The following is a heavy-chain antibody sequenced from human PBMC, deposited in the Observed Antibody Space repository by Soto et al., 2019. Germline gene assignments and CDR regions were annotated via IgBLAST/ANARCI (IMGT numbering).Heavy chain of an antibody. CDR1: GFTFSSYA. Sequence: EVQLLESGGGLVQPGGSLRLSCAASGFTFSSYAMSWVRQAPGKGLEWVSAISGSGGSTYYADSVKGRFTISRDNSKNTLYLQMNSLRAEDTAVYYCAKDHPPYDSSGYQYYCDYWGQGTLVTVSS. V-gene: IGHV3-23*01. CDR3: AKDHPPYDSSGYQYYCDY. J-gene: IGHJ4*02. CDR2: ISGSGGST. D-gene: IGHD3-22*01.